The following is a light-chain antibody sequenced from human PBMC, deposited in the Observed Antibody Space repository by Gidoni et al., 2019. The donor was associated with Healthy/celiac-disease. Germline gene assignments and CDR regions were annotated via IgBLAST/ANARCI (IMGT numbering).Light chain of an antibody. V-gene: IGKV4-1*01. Sequence: DIVMTQSPDSLAVSLGERATINCKSSQSVLYSSNHKNYLAWYKQKTGLPPKLLIYWASTRESGVPDRFSGSWSGTDFTLTISSLQAEDVAVYYCQQYYSTPWTFGQXTKVEIK. J-gene: IGKJ1*01. CDR2: WAS. CDR3: QQYYSTPWT. CDR1: QSVLYSSNHKNY.